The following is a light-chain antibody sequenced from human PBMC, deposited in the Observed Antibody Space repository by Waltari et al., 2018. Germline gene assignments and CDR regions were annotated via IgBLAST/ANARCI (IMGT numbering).Light chain of an antibody. J-gene: IGKJ1*01. CDR1: PSLSSTY. CDR2: RTS. V-gene: IGKV3-20*01. Sequence: EVVLTQSPGTLSLSPGDTATLSCRASPSLSSTYLAWYQQKAGQRPRLLIFRTSNRATGVPDRFSGSVSGTDFTLTSSRLEPDDFAVYFCQEFGTSGTFGQGTRLEVK. CDR3: QEFGTSGT.